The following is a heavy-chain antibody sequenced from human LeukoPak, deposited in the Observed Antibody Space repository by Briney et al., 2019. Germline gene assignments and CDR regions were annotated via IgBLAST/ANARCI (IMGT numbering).Heavy chain of an antibody. J-gene: IGHJ3*02. V-gene: IGHV4-4*07. Sequence: PSETLSLTCTVSGGSISSYYWSWIRQPAGKGLEWIGRIYTSGSTNYNPSLKSRVTMSVDTSKNQFSLKLSSVTAADTAVYYCARGVVAVAAAGDAFDIWGQGTMVTVSS. CDR2: IYTSGST. CDR1: GGSISSYY. CDR3: ARGVVAVAAAGDAFDI. D-gene: IGHD6-19*01.